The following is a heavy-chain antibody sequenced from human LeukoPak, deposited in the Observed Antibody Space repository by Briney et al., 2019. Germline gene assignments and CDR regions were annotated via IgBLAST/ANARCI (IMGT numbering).Heavy chain of an antibody. D-gene: IGHD1-1*01. V-gene: IGHV4-4*07. J-gene: IGHJ3*02. CDR2: IYTSGST. CDR3: ARVHWNDGKGAFDI. Sequence: SETLPHTCPLSVGSTTSYYWSWIRQPTGKGPEMIGRIYTSGSTNYNPSLKSRVTMSVDTSKNQFSLKLSSVTAADTAVYYCARVHWNDGKGAFDIWGQGTMVIVSS. CDR1: VGSTTSYY.